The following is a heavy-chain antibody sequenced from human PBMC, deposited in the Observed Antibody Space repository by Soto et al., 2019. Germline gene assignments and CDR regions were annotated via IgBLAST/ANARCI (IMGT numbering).Heavy chain of an antibody. CDR3: ARGPNGGEVVVVPAANFDY. V-gene: IGHV4-34*01. Sequence: QVQLQQWGAGLLKPSETLSLTCAVYGGSFSGYYWSWIRQPPGKGLEWIGEINHSGSTNYNPSLKRRVTISVDTSKNQFSLQLSSVAAADTAVYYCARGPNGGEVVVVPAANFDYWGQGTLVTVSS. J-gene: IGHJ4*02. CDR2: INHSGST. D-gene: IGHD2-2*01. CDR1: GGSFSGYY.